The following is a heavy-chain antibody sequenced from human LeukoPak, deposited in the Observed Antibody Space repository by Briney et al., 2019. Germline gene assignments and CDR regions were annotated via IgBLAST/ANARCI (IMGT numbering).Heavy chain of an antibody. J-gene: IGHJ6*04. CDR3: ARCGSGSYYTCYYYGMDV. Sequence: SETLSLTCAVSGYSISSGYYWGWIRQPPGKGLEWIGSIYHSGSTYYNPSLKSRVTISVDTSKNQFSLKLSSVTAADTAVYYCARCGSGSYYTCYYYGMDVWGKGTTVTVSS. V-gene: IGHV4-38-2*01. D-gene: IGHD3-10*01. CDR1: GYSISSGYY. CDR2: IYHSGST.